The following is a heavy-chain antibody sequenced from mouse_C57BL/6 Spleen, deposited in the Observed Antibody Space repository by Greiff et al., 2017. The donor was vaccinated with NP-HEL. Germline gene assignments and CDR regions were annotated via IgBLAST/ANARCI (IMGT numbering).Heavy chain of an antibody. V-gene: IGHV1-52*01. D-gene: IGHD2-5*01. CDR1: GYTFTSYW. J-gene: IGHJ3*01. CDR3: ARAYYSNPWFAY. Sequence: QVQLKQSGAELVRPGSSVKLSCKASGYTFTSYWMHWVKQRPIQGLEWIGNIDPSDSDTHYNQKFKDKATLTVDKSSSTAYMQLSSLTSEDSAVYYWARAYYSNPWFAYWGQGTLVTVSA. CDR2: IDPSDSDT.